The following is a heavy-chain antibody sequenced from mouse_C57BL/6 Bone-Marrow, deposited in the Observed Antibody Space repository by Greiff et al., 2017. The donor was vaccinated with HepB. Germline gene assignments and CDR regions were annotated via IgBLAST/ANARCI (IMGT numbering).Heavy chain of an antibody. Sequence: QVQLQQSGAELARPGASVKLSCKASGYTFTSYGISWVKQRTGQGLEWIGEIYPRSGNTYYNEKFKGKATLTADKSSSTAYMELSSLTSEDSAVYFCARERGYSNGSRPWFAYWGQGTLVTVSA. V-gene: IGHV1-81*01. D-gene: IGHD1-1*01. CDR2: IYPRSGNT. J-gene: IGHJ3*01. CDR1: GYTFTSYG. CDR3: ARERGYSNGSRPWFAY.